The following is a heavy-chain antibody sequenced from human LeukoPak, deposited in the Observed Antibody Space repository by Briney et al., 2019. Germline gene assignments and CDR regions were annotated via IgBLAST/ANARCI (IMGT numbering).Heavy chain of an antibody. Sequence: GGSLRLSCAVSGVTLSNYGMSWVRQAPGKGLEWVAGISGSGGGTNYADSVKGRFTISRDNPKNTLYLQMNSLRAEDTAVYFCAKRGVVIRVILVGFHKEAYYFDSWGQGALVTVSS. CDR2: ISGSGGGT. CDR3: AKRGVVIRVILVGFHKEAYYFDS. CDR1: GVTLSNYG. J-gene: IGHJ4*02. D-gene: IGHD3-22*01. V-gene: IGHV3-23*01.